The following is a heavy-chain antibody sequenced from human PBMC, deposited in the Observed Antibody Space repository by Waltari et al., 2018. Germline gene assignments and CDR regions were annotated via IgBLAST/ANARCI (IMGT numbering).Heavy chain of an antibody. D-gene: IGHD4-17*01. Sequence: QVTLKESGPALAKPTQTLTLTCNFSGFSLSTRGTGVGWIRQPSGKTLEWLAHIYWDDDKRQSKSRKNSLTISKDTSKNQVVLTMTDMDPVDTGTYYCVRIHDYGNFYYVDYWGQGFLVTVSS. CDR1: GFSLSTRGTG. J-gene: IGHJ4*02. V-gene: IGHV2-5*04. CDR2: IYWDDDK. CDR3: VRIHDYGNFYYVDY.